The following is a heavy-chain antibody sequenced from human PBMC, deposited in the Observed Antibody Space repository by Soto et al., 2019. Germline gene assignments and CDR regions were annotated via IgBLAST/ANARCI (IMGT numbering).Heavy chain of an antibody. Sequence: GGSLRLSCAASGFTFSSYGMHWVRQAPGKGLEWVAVISYDGSNKYYADSVKGRFTISRDNSKNTLYLQMNSLRAEDTAVYYCAKDHYIAAAGTWVYYYYYMDVWGKGTTVTVSS. J-gene: IGHJ6*03. CDR1: GFTFSSYG. D-gene: IGHD6-13*01. V-gene: IGHV3-30*18. CDR2: ISYDGSNK. CDR3: AKDHYIAAAGTWVYYYYYMDV.